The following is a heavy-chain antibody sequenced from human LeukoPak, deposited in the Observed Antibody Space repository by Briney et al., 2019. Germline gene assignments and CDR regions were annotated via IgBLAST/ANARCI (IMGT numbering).Heavy chain of an antibody. V-gene: IGHV4-34*01. CDR2: INHSGST. CDR1: GGSFSGYY. J-gene: IGHJ4*02. CDR3: ARHSQSGSSSNYFDY. D-gene: IGHD6-6*01. Sequence: SETLSLTCAVYGGSFSGYYWSWIRQPPGKGLEWIGEINHSGSTNYNPSLKSRVTISVDTSKNQFSLKLSSVTAADTAVYYCARHSQSGSSSNYFDYWGQGTLVTVSS.